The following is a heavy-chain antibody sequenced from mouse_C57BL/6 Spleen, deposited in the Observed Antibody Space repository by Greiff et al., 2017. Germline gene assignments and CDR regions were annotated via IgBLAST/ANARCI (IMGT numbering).Heavy chain of an antibody. CDR3: ARSDNGYDWYVGG. D-gene: IGHD2-14*01. CDR1: GYTFTSYW. Sequence: VQLQQPGAELVKPGASVKMSCKASGYTFTSYWMTWVKQRPGQGLEWIGVIHPGSGSTNYNEKFKSKATLTVDTSSSTAYMQLSSLTSEDSAVYYCARSDNGYDWYVGGRGTVATVTV. V-gene: IGHV1-55*01. CDR2: IHPGSGST. J-gene: IGHJ1*03.